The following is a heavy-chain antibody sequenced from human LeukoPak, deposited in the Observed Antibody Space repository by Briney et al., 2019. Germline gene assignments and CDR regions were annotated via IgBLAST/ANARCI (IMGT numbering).Heavy chain of an antibody. J-gene: IGHJ4*02. V-gene: IGHV1-69*13. CDR2: IIPIFGTA. D-gene: IGHD4-17*01. Sequence: GASVKVSCKASGGTFSSYAISWVRQAPGQGLEWMGGIIPIFGTANYAQKFQGRVTITADESTSTAHMELSSLRSEDTAVYYCASDADYGDYVAPFDYWGQGTLVTVSS. CDR1: GGTFSSYA. CDR3: ASDADYGDYVAPFDY.